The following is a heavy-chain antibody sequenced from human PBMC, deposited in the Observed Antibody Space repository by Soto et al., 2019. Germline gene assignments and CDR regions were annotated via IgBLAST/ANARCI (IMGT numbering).Heavy chain of an antibody. J-gene: IGHJ4*02. CDR1: GYTLTELS. CDR3: ATSGLEPYYFDY. Sequence: GASVKVSWKVAGYTLTELSMHWVRQAPGKGLEWMGGFDPEDGETIYAQKFQGRVTMTEDTSTDTAYMELSSLRSEDTAVYYCATSGLEPYYFDYWGQGTLVTVSS. V-gene: IGHV1-24*01. CDR2: FDPEDGET. D-gene: IGHD1-1*01.